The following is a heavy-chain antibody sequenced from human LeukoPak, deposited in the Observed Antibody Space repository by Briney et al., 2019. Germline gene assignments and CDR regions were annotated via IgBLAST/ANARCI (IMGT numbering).Heavy chain of an antibody. J-gene: IGHJ4*02. CDR1: GYSISSGFY. D-gene: IGHD1-26*01. CDR3: ARAVGPSRNFFDY. Sequence: SETLSLTCTVSGYSISSGFYWGWIRQPPGEGLECIGSIYHSGSTYYNPSLKSRVNISVDTAKNQFSLNLSSVTAADTAMYYCARAVGPSRNFFDYWGQGTLVTVSS. CDR2: IYHSGST. V-gene: IGHV4-38-2*02.